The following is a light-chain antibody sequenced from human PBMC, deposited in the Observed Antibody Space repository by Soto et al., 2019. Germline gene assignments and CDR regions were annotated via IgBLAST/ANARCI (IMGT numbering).Light chain of an antibody. Sequence: EIVLTQSPGTLSLSPGERATLPCRVSQSVGSYLAWYQQRPGQAPRLLISGASTRATGIPDRFSGSGSGTDFTLTISRLEPEDFAVYYCQQYGSSPYTFGQGTNLEIK. CDR3: QQYGSSPYT. J-gene: IGKJ2*01. CDR1: QSVGSY. CDR2: GAS. V-gene: IGKV3-20*01.